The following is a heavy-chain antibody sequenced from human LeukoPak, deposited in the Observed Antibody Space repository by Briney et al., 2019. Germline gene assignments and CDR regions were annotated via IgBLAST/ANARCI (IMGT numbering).Heavy chain of an antibody. CDR3: ARANRITIFGVVIIGDWFDP. D-gene: IGHD3-3*01. CDR1: GYTFTKYG. Sequence: ASVKVSCKASGYTFTKYGFTWVRQATGQGLEWMGWMNPNSGNTGYAQKFQGRVTMTRNTSISTAYMELSSLRSEDTAVYYCARANRITIFGVVIIGDWFDPWGQGTLVTVSS. CDR2: MNPNSGNT. J-gene: IGHJ5*02. V-gene: IGHV1-8*01.